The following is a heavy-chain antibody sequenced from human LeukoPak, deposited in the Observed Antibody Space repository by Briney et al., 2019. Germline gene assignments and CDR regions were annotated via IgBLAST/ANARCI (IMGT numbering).Heavy chain of an antibody. J-gene: IGHJ4*02. CDR2: IKQDGSEK. V-gene: IGHV3-7*01. CDR3: AREASAAAADY. CDR1: GFTFSSYW. Sequence: GGSLRLSCAASGFTFSSYWMSWVRQAPGKGLEWVANIKQDGSEKYYVDSVKGRFTISRDNAKNSLYLQMNSLRAEDTAVSYCAREASAAAADYWGQGTLVTVSS. D-gene: IGHD6-13*01.